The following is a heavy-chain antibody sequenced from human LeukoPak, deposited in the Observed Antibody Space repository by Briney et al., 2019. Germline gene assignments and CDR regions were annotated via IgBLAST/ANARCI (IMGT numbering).Heavy chain of an antibody. CDR2: IYTSGST. Sequence: PSETLSLTCTVSGGSISSGSYYWSWIRQPAGKGLEWIGRIYTSGSTNYNPSLKSRVTISVDTSKNQFSLKLSSVTAADTAVYYCARAFRRYCSSTSCLNEGDAFDIWGQGTMVTVSS. CDR3: ARAFRRYCSSTSCLNEGDAFDI. J-gene: IGHJ3*02. V-gene: IGHV4-61*02. CDR1: GGSISSGSYY. D-gene: IGHD2-2*01.